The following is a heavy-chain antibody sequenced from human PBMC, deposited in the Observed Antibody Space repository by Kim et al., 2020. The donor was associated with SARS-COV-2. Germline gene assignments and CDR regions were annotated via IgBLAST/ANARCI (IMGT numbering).Heavy chain of an antibody. D-gene: IGHD3-10*01. J-gene: IGHJ4*02. Sequence: ASVKVSCKASGYTFTSYGISWVRQAPGQGLEWMGWISAYNGNTNYAQKLQGRVTMTTDTSTSTAYMELRSLRSDDTAVYYCARGHPLSYFGAEGFDYWGQGTLVTVSS. CDR2: ISAYNGNT. V-gene: IGHV1-18*01. CDR3: ARGHPLSYFGAEGFDY. CDR1: GYTFTSYG.